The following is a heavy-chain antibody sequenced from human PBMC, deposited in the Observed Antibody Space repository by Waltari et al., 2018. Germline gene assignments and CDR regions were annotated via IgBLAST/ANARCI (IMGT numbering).Heavy chain of an antibody. V-gene: IGHV1-46*01. CDR2: INPSGGST. CDR3: ARDQGRDSSMDV. CDR1: GYTFPSHY. D-gene: IGHD5-18*01. Sequence: QVQLVQSGAEGKKPGASVKVSCTASGYTFPSHYMHWVRQAPGQGLEWMGIINPSGGSTSYAQKFQGRVTMTRDTSTSTVYMELSSLRSEDTAVYYCARDQGRDSSMDVWGQGTTVTVSS. J-gene: IGHJ6*02.